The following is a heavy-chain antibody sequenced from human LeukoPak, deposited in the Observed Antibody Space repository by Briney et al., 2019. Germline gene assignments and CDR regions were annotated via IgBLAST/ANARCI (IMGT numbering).Heavy chain of an antibody. V-gene: IGHV4-59*01. D-gene: IGHD3-10*01. CDR1: GGSISSYY. CDR3: ARVIGSGYSYAFDI. J-gene: IGHJ3*02. CDR2: IYYSGST. Sequence: SETLSLTCTVSGGSISSYYWSWIRQPPGKGLEWIGYIYYSGSTNYNPSLKSRVTISVDTSKNQFSLRLSSVTAADTAVYYCARVIGSGYSYAFDIWGQGTMVTVSS.